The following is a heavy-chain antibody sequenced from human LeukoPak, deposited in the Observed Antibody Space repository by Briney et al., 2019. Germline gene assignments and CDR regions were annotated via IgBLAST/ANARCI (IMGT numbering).Heavy chain of an antibody. CDR3: ARYRRFTFGGVIVAPLDY. CDR2: INPNTCDT. CDR1: EYTFTGYY. V-gene: IGHV1-2*02. D-gene: IGHD3-16*02. J-gene: IGHJ4*02. Sequence: ASVKVSCKTSEYTFTGYYLHWGRQAPGQGLEWVGWINPNTCDTNFVQKFQGRVNMTRDTSINTAYLELSSLTSEDTAVYYCARYRRFTFGGVIVAPLDYWGQGTLVTVSS.